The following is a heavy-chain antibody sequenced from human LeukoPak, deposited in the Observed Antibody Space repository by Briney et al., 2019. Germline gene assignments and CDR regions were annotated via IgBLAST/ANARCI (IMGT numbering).Heavy chain of an antibody. CDR3: ARDFRGNYGSGSYYYYYYGMDV. CDR2: ISAYNGNT. D-gene: IGHD3-10*01. J-gene: IGHJ6*02. CDR1: GYTFTSYG. V-gene: IGHV1-18*01. Sequence: ASVKVSCKASGYTFTSYGISWVRQAPGQGLEWMGWISAYNGNTNYAQKLQGRVTMTTDTSTSTACMELRSLRSDDTAVYYCARDFRGNYGSGSYYYYYYGMDVWGQGTTVTVSS.